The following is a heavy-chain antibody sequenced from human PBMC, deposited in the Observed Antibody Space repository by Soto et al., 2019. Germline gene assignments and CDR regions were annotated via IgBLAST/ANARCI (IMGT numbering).Heavy chain of an antibody. CDR2: IDTSGTKI. CDR1: GYTFSDYY. D-gene: IGHD3-3*01. V-gene: IGHV3-11*01. Sequence: QVQLVESGGDLVKPGGSLRLSCAASGYTFSDYYMSWIRQAPGKGLEWISYIDTSGTKIYYADSVKGRVTITRDNAKNSLYLEMNNLRGENTAVYYCASHYDMWSGYLSPVDYWGQGTLVTVSS. J-gene: IGHJ4*02. CDR3: ASHYDMWSGYLSPVDY.